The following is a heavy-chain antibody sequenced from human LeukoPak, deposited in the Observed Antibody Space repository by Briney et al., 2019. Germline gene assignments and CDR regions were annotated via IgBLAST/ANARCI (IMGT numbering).Heavy chain of an antibody. V-gene: IGHV3-48*01. CDR3: ASADGT. CDR2: ISGSSSTI. CDR1: GFTFISYS. J-gene: IGHJ5*02. Sequence: GGSLRLSCAPSGFTFISYSMNWVRQPPGKGLEWVSYISGSSSTIYYADSVKGRFTISRDNAKKSLYLQMNILRAEDTALYYWASADGTWGQGTLVTVSS.